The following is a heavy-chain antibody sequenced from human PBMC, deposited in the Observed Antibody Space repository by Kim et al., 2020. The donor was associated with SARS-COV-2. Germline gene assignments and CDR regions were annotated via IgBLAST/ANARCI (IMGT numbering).Heavy chain of an antibody. J-gene: IGHJ6*02. CDR2: ISAYNGNT. D-gene: IGHD6-19*01. CDR3: ARGSSSGPHPRGDYYYYGMDV. Sequence: ASVKVSCKASGYTFTSYGISWVRQAPGQGLEWMGWISAYNGNTNYAQKLQGRVTMTTDTSTSTAYMELRSLRSDDTAVYYCARGSSSGPHPRGDYYYYGMDVWGQGTTVTVSS. CDR1: GYTFTSYG. V-gene: IGHV1-18*01.